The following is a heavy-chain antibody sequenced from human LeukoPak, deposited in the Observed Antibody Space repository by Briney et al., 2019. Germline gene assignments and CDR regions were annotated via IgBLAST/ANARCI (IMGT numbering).Heavy chain of an antibody. J-gene: IGHJ6*02. CDR1: GFTFDAYA. Sequence: GGSLRLSCVASGFTFDAYAMHWVRHAPGKGLEWVSLINADGGRTYYADSVKGRFTISRDNSKNSPYLQMNSLRTEDSALYYCATWAFYHGMDVWGQGTTVIVSS. CDR2: INADGGRT. D-gene: IGHD2/OR15-2a*01. CDR3: ATWAFYHGMDV. V-gene: IGHV3-43*02.